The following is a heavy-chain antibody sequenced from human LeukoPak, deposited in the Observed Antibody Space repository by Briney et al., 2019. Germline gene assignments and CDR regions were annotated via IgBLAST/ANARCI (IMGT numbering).Heavy chain of an antibody. D-gene: IGHD2-15*01. CDR1: GGSISSYY. Sequence: SETLSLTCTVSGGSISSYYWSWIRQPPGKGLEWIGYIYYSGSTNYNPSLKSRVTISVDTSKNQFSLKLSSVTAADTAVYYCARWGVLHAFDIWGQGTMVTVSS. CDR3: ARWGVLHAFDI. CDR2: IYYSGST. J-gene: IGHJ3*02. V-gene: IGHV4-59*01.